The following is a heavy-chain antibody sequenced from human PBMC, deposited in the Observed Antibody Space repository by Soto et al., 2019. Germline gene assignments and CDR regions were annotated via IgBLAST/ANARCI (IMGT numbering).Heavy chain of an antibody. CDR1: GFTFSSYV. D-gene: IGHD1-26*01. CDR2: ISGSGGST. J-gene: IGHJ4*02. CDR3: AKGYSGSYSHYFDY. V-gene: IGHV3-23*01. Sequence: QPGGSLRLSCAASGFTFSSYVMSWVRQAPGKGLEWVSAISGSGGSTYYADSVKGRFTISRDNSRNTLYLQMNSLRAEDTAVYYCAKGYSGSYSHYFDYWGQGTLVTV.